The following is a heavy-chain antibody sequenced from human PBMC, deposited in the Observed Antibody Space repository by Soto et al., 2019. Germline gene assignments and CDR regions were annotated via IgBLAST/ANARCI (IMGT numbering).Heavy chain of an antibody. J-gene: IGHJ4*02. CDR3: AKVEGPIAAAGLFFDY. D-gene: IGHD6-13*01. V-gene: IGHV3-23*01. CDR2: ISGSGGST. CDR1: GFTFSSYA. Sequence: EVQLLESGGGLVQPGGSLRLPCAASGFTFSSYAMSWVRQAPGKGLEWVSAISGSGGSTYYADSVKGRFTISRDNSKNTLYLQMNSLRAEDTAVYYCAKVEGPIAAAGLFFDYWGQGTLVTVSS.